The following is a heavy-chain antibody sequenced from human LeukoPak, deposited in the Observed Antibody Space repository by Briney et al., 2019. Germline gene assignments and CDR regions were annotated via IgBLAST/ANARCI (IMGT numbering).Heavy chain of an antibody. D-gene: IGHD3-9*01. CDR2: ISAYNGNT. Sequence: RASVKVSCKASGYTFTSYGISWVRQAPGQGLEWMGWISAYNGNTNYAQKLQGRVTMTTDTSTSTAYMELRSLRSDDTAVYYCARAGGEGYFDWRLDYWGQGTLVTVSS. CDR1: GYTFTSYG. V-gene: IGHV1-18*01. J-gene: IGHJ4*02. CDR3: ARAGGEGYFDWRLDY.